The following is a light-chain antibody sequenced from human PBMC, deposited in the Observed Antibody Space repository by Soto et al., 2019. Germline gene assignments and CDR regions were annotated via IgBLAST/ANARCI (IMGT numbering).Light chain of an antibody. CDR3: SAWDDSLNGWV. Sequence: QAVVTQPPSASGTPGQRVTISCSGSSANIGSNTVNWYQQLPGTAPKLLIYSNNQWPSGVPDRFSGSKSGTSASLAISGLQSEDEADYSCSAWDDSLNGWVFGGGTKLTVL. J-gene: IGLJ3*02. CDR2: SNN. CDR1: SANIGSNT. V-gene: IGLV1-44*01.